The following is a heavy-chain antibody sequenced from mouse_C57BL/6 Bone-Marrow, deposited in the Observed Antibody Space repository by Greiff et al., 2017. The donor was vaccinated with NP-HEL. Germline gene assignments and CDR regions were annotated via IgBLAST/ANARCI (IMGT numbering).Heavy chain of an antibody. J-gene: IGHJ2*01. CDR3: AIKAYYSKPRDY. D-gene: IGHD2-5*01. CDR2: IHPSDSDT. Sequence: QVQLKQPGAELVKPGASVKVSCKASGYTFTSYWMHWVKQRPGQGLEWIGRIHPSDSDTNYNQKFKGKATLTVDKSSSTAYMQLSSLTSEDSAVYYCAIKAYYSKPRDYWGQGTTLTVSS. V-gene: IGHV1-74*01. CDR1: GYTFTSYW.